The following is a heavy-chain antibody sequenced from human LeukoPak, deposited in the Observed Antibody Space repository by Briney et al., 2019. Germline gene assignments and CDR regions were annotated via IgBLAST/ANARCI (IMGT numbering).Heavy chain of an antibody. V-gene: IGHV4-38-2*02. D-gene: IGHD3-16*01. CDR2: IYHSGNT. Sequence: SETLSLTCTVSGYSITSDFYWGWIRQPPGKGLEWIGTIYHSGNTYYNPPLKSRVTTSVDTSKNQFSLKLSSVTAADTAVYYCARETSQKGAHYMDVWGKGTTVTISS. CDR3: ARETSQKGAHYMDV. CDR1: GYSITSDFY. J-gene: IGHJ6*03.